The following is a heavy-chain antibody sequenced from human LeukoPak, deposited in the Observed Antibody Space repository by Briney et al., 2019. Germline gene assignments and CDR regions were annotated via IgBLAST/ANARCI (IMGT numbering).Heavy chain of an antibody. D-gene: IGHD1-26*01. CDR3: ARGGELPSAFDY. J-gene: IGHJ4*02. CDR2: ISDSGDST. Sequence: PGGPLRLSCAASGFAFSSQAMGWVRQAPGKGLEWVSVISDSGDSTYYADSVKGRFTISRDISKNTVYLQMSSLRAEDTAVYYCARGGELPSAFDYWGQGTLVTVSS. V-gene: IGHV3-23*01. CDR1: GFAFSSQA.